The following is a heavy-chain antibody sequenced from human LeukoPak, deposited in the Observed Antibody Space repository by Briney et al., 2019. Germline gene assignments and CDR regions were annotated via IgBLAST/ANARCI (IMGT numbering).Heavy chain of an antibody. V-gene: IGHV4-34*01. Sequence: SETLSLTCAVYGGSFSGYYWSWIRQPPGKGLEWIGEINHSGSTNYNPSLMSRVTISVDTSKNQFSLKLSSVTAADTAVYYCARGRGAFDIWGQGTMVTVSS. CDR3: ARGRGAFDI. J-gene: IGHJ3*02. CDR2: INHSGST. CDR1: GGSFSGYY.